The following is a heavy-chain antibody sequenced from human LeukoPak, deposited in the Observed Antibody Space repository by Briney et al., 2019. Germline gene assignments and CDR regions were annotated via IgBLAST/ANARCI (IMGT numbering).Heavy chain of an antibody. J-gene: IGHJ3*01. D-gene: IGHD6-13*01. CDR3: AILFSSSWYRGAFDL. CDR2: IYYSGTT. CDR1: GGSISSSSYY. V-gene: IGHV4-39*01. Sequence: SETLSLTCTVWGGSISSSSYYWGWIRQPPGKGLEWIGSIYYSGTTYYNPSLKSRVTISVDTSKNQFSLKLSSVTAADTAVYYCAILFSSSWYRGAFDLWGQGTMVTVSS.